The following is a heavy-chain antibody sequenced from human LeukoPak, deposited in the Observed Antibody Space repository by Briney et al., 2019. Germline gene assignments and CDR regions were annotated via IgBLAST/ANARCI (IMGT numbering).Heavy chain of an antibody. CDR3: ARDPSGENGRYYYYYMDV. V-gene: IGHV3-21*01. D-gene: IGHD2-21*01. CDR2: ISSSSSYI. J-gene: IGHJ6*03. Sequence: AGGSLRHSCAASGFTFSSYSMNWVRQAPGKGLEWVSSISSSSSYIYYADSVKGRFTISRDNAKNSLYLQMNSLRAEDTAVYYCARDPSGENGRYYYYYMDVWGKGTTVTVSS. CDR1: GFTFSSYS.